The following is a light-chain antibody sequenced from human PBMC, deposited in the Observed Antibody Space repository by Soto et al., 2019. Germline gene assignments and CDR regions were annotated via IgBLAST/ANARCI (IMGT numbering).Light chain of an antibody. V-gene: IGKV1-9*01. CDR1: QRINSY. J-gene: IGKJ4*01. Sequence: DIQLTQSPSFLSASVGDRVTITCRASQRINSYLAWYQQKPGKAPKLLIYATSTLYTEVPSRFSGSGSGTEFSLTISSLQPDDFATYYCQQLKTYPLTFGGGTKVEI. CDR2: ATS. CDR3: QQLKTYPLT.